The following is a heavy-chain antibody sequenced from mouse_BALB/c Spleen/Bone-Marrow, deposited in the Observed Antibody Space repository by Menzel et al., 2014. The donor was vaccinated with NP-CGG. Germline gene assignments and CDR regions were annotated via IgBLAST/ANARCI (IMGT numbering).Heavy chain of an antibody. CDR1: GFSLTSYG. V-gene: IGHV2-4-1*01. CDR3: ARRPDYGYSSYAMDY. D-gene: IGHD1-2*01. Sequence: VKLMESGPGLVQPSQSLSIPCTVSGFSLTSYGVHWVRQSPGKGLEWLGVIWSGGSTDYNAAFISRLSISKDNSKSQVFFKMNSLQADDTAIYYCARRPDYGYSSYAMDYWGQGTSVTVSS. CDR2: IWSGGST. J-gene: IGHJ4*01.